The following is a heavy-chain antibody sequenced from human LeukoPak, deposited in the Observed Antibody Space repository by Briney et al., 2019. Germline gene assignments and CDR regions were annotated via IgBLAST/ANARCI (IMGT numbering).Heavy chain of an antibody. D-gene: IGHD2-21*02. CDR2: IYTGGST. J-gene: IGHJ4*02. V-gene: IGHV3-66*01. Sequence: GGSLRLSCAASGFSINHYYMTWIRQTPGKGLDWVSVIYTGGSTNYGDSVKGRFTISRDNSKDTLYLQMNSLRADDTAIYYCARGQSYCGADCYSDWGQGTLVTVSS. CDR3: ARGQSYCGADCYSD. CDR1: GFSINHYY.